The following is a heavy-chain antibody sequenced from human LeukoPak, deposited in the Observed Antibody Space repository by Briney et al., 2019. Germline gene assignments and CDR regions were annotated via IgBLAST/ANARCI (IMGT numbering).Heavy chain of an antibody. V-gene: IGHV4-39*01. D-gene: IGHD1-26*01. CDR2: IYYSGST. J-gene: IGHJ5*02. Sequence: SETLSLTCTVSGGSISSSSYYWGWIRQPPGKGLEWIGSIYYSGSTYYNPSLKSRVTISVDTSKNQFSLKLSSVTAADTAVYYCARGPVGGATRSRWFDPWGQGTLVTVSS. CDR1: GGSISSSSYY. CDR3: ARGPVGGATRSRWFDP.